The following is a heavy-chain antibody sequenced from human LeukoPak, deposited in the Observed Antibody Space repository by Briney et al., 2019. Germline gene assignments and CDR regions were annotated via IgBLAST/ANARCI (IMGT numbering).Heavy chain of an antibody. Sequence: GGSLRLSCAASGFTFSSYAMSWVRQAPGKGLEWVSAISGSGGSTYYADSVKGRFTISRDNSKNTLYLQMNSLRAEDTAVYYCAREIWVRGVLDYYYYYMDVWGKGTTVTVSS. J-gene: IGHJ6*03. CDR1: GFTFSSYA. CDR3: AREIWVRGVLDYYYYYMDV. D-gene: IGHD3-10*01. V-gene: IGHV3-23*01. CDR2: ISGSGGST.